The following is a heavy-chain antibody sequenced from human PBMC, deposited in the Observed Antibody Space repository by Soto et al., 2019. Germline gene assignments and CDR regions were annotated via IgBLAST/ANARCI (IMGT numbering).Heavy chain of an antibody. D-gene: IGHD2-2*01. Sequence: GGPLRLSCAASGFTFRSFNMNWVRQAQGTGMDRVSAISSNSSYIYGSDALKGRCTIARDHAKNSLLLQINSLRGEDAAVYYFTRDATRDSCARGQFDPWGPGTLVTYSS. J-gene: IGHJ5*02. V-gene: IGHV3-21*01. CDR3: TRDATRDSCARGQFDP. CDR1: GFTFRSFN. CDR2: ISSNSSYI.